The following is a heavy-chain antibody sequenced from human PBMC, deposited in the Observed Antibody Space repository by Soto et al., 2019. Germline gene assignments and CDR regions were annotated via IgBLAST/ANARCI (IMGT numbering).Heavy chain of an antibody. J-gene: IGHJ4*02. D-gene: IGHD2-8*02. V-gene: IGHV3-74*01. CDR2: INMDGSST. CDR1: GFTFSSDW. CDR3: ARGPRGVYGNDY. Sequence: EVQLVESGGGLVQPGGSLRLSCAASGFTFSSDWMHWVRQAAGKGLVWVSRINMDGSSTNYADSVKGRFTISRDNAKNTLYLQMSSLRADDTAVYYCARGPRGVYGNDYWGQGALVTVS.